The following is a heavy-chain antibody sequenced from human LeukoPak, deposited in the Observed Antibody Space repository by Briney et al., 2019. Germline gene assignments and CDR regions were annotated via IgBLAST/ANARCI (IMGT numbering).Heavy chain of an antibody. CDR2: INHSGST. Sequence: SETLSLTCTVSGGSISSYYWSWIRQPPGKGLEWIGEINHSGSTNYNPSLKSRVTISVDTSKNQFSLKLSSVTAADTAVYYCARYSYDSSGYYLDYWGQGTLVTVSS. CDR1: GGSISSYY. CDR3: ARYSYDSSGYYLDY. D-gene: IGHD3-22*01. J-gene: IGHJ4*02. V-gene: IGHV4-34*01.